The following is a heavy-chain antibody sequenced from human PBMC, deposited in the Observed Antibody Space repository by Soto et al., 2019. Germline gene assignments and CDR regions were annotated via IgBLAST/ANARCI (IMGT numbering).Heavy chain of an antibody. D-gene: IGHD2-21*02. CDR1: GFTFSSYS. J-gene: IGHJ4*02. CDR3: ARDPDPYCGGDCYHTFDY. Sequence: EVQLVESGGGLVKPGGSLRLSCAASGFTFSSYSMNWVRQAPGKGLEWVSSISSSSSYIYYADSVKGRFTISRDNAKNSLYLQRNSLRAEDTAVYYCARDPDPYCGGDCYHTFDYWGQGTLVTVSS. V-gene: IGHV3-21*06. CDR2: ISSSSSYI.